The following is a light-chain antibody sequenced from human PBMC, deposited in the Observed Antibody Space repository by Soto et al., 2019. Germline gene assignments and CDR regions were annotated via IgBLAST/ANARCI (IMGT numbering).Light chain of an antibody. CDR2: GAS. CDR1: QTITNDY. J-gene: IGKJ5*01. Sequence: EIGLTQSPGTLSFAPGEGASPSCRALQTITNDYLAWNRQRPGQAPGLLIYGASSRAPGIPDRFSGSGSGTDFPLTISRLEPEDFPVYSCQLYGRSRRATFGQGTRLEIK. V-gene: IGKV3-20*01. CDR3: QLYGRSRRAT.